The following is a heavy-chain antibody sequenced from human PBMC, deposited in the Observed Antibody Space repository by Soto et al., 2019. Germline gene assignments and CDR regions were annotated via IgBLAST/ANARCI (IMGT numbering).Heavy chain of an antibody. J-gene: IGHJ6*02. CDR2: IYPGDSDT. CDR1: GYSFTSYW. CDR3: ARFKSSSSWYHGMDV. Sequence: GSLKISCKGSGYSFTSYWIGWVRQMPGKGPEWMGIIYPGDSDTRHSPSFQGQVTISADKSISTAYLRWSSLKASDTAMYYCARFKSSSSWYHGMDVWGQGTTVTVSS. D-gene: IGHD6-13*01. V-gene: IGHV5-51*01.